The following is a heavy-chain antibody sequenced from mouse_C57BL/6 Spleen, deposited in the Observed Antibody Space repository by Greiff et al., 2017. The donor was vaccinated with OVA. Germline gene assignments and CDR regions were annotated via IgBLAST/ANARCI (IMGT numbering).Heavy chain of an antibody. Sequence: QVQLQQSGAELVRPGASVKLSCKASGYTFTDYYINWVKQRPGQGLEWIARIYPGSGNTYYNEKFKGKATLTAEKSSSTAYMQLSSLTSEDSAVYFCARGWGLRRNYAMDYWGQGTSVTVSS. CDR2: IYPGSGNT. J-gene: IGHJ4*01. CDR1: GYTFTDYY. V-gene: IGHV1-76*01. CDR3: ARGWGLRRNYAMDY. D-gene: IGHD2-4*01.